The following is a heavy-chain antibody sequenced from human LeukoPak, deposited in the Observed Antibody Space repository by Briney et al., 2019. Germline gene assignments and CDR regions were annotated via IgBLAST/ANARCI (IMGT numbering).Heavy chain of an antibody. V-gene: IGHV4-59*01. J-gene: IGHJ4*02. CDR3: ASRKLGNDY. CDR1: GGSISSYY. CDR2: IDHTGST. D-gene: IGHD7-27*01. Sequence: PSETLSLTCTVSGGSISSYYWSWIRQPPGKGLEWIGYIDHTGSTSYSPSLKSRVTISADTSQNQFSLKLSSVTAADTAVYYCASRKLGNDYWGQGTLVTVSS.